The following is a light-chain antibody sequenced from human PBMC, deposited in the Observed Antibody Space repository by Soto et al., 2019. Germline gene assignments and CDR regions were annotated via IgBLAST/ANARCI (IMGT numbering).Light chain of an antibody. CDR2: GVS. CDR3: QQFNNFPLT. V-gene: IGKV1D-13*01. CDR1: QGVSSA. J-gene: IGKJ4*02. Sequence: AIQLTQSPSSLSASVGDRVRIFCRASQGVSSALAWYQQKPGKAPELLIYGVSSLESGVPSRISGTGSGTDFTLTISRLQTEDFATYYCQQFNNFPLTFGGGTKVEIK.